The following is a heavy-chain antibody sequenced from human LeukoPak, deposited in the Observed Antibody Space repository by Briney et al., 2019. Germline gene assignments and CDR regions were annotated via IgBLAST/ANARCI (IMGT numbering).Heavy chain of an antibody. CDR3: ARDQGIAAADTSPPPDY. J-gene: IGHJ4*02. V-gene: IGHV3-21*01. CDR1: GFTFSSYN. CDR2: ISSSSSYI. Sequence: GGSLRLSCAASGFTFSSYNMNWVRQAPGKGLEWVSSISSSSSYIYYADSVKGRFTISRDNAKNSLYLQMNSLRAEDTAVYYCARDQGIAAADTSPPPDYWGQGTLVTVSS. D-gene: IGHD6-13*01.